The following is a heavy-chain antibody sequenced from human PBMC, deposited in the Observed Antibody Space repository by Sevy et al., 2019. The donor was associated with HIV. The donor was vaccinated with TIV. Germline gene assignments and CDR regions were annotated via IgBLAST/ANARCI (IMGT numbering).Heavy chain of an antibody. Sequence: SETLSLTCTVSGGSVSRGGYYWSWIRQHPGKGLEWIGYIYYSGSTYYNPSLKSRVTISVDTSKNQFSLKLSSVTAADTAVYYCARLNIVGPTAYYGMDVWGQGTTVTVSS. CDR2: IYYSGST. CDR1: GGSVSRGGYY. D-gene: IGHD2-15*01. V-gene: IGHV4-31*03. CDR3: ARLNIVGPTAYYGMDV. J-gene: IGHJ6*02.